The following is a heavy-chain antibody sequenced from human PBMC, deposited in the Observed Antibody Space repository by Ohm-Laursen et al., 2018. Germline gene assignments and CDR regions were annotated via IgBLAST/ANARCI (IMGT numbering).Heavy chain of an antibody. Sequence: TLSLTCTVSGGSISSYYWSWIRQPPGKGLEWIGYIYYSGSTNYNPSLKSRVIISVDTSKNKFSLKLSSVTAADTAVYYCARTAASSIAARYYYGMDVWGQGTTVTVSS. CDR1: GGSISSYY. V-gene: IGHV4-59*08. CDR3: ARTAASSIAARYYYGMDV. CDR2: IYYSGST. D-gene: IGHD6-6*01. J-gene: IGHJ6*02.